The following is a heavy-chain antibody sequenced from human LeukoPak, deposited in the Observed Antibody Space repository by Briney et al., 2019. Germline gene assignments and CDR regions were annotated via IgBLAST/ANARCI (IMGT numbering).Heavy chain of an antibody. CDR3: VRDLDSYFDY. J-gene: IGHJ4*02. Sequence: PGRSLRLSCAASGFTFSSYGMHWVRQAPGKGLEWVAVISYNGGDKFYADSVKGRFTISRDNSKNTLYLQMNSLRAEDTAVYYCVRDLDSYFDYWGQGTLVTVSS. CDR1: GFTFSSYG. V-gene: IGHV3-33*08. CDR2: ISYNGGDK.